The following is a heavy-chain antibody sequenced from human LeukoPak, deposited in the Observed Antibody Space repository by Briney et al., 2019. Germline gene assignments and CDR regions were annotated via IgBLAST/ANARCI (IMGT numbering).Heavy chain of an antibody. V-gene: IGHV1-58*01. Sequence: TSVKVSCKASGFTFTSSAVQWVRQARGQRLEWIGWIVVGSGNTNYAQKFQERVTITRDMSTSTAYMELSSLRSEDTAVYYCAAAPDFWSGYYLDYWGQGTLVTVSS. CDR2: IVVGSGNT. D-gene: IGHD3-3*01. J-gene: IGHJ4*02. CDR3: AAAPDFWSGYYLDY. CDR1: GFTFTSSA.